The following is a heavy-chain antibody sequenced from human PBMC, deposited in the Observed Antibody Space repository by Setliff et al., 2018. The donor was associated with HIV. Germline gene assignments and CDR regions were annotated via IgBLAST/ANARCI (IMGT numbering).Heavy chain of an antibody. CDR1: GGPISSYY. CDR2: IYYSGST. D-gene: IGHD3-9*01. CDR3: ARVYYDILTGYPQGWFDP. J-gene: IGHJ5*02. V-gene: IGHV4-59*01. Sequence: SETLSLTCTVSGGPISSYYWSWIRQPPGKGLEWIGYIYYSGSTNYNPSLKSRVNISVDTSKNQFSLKLSSVTAADTAVYYCARVYYDILTGYPQGWFDPWGQGTLVTVSS.